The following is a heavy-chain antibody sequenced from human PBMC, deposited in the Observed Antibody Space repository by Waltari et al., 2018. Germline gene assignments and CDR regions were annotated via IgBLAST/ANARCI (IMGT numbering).Heavy chain of an antibody. CDR1: GFGFKAAW. Sequence: EVEVLESGGGIVQPGGSLGLTCAASGFGFKAAWLTWVRQAPGKGLEWVGRIKSQSDGATTDFASSVRGRFSISRDDSQNMVFLQMNSLRTEDTALYYCTTLDALWGGWGHGTLVTVSS. V-gene: IGHV3-15*01. J-gene: IGHJ4*01. D-gene: IGHD7-27*01. CDR3: TTLDALWGG. CDR2: IKSQSDGATT.